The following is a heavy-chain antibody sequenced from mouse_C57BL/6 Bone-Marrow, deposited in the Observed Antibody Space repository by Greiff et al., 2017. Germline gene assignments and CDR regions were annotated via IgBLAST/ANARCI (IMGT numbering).Heavy chain of an antibody. CDR1: YTFTDYYM. Sequence: VHLVESGPELVKPGASVKMSCKASGYTFTDYYMHWVKQKPGKGLEWIGEIYPGSGNTYYNEKFKGKATLTAETSSSTAYMQLSSLTSEDSAVYFCAKEGGSHVAMDYWGQGTSVTVSS. CDR2: YPGSGNTY. D-gene: IGHD6-2*01. J-gene: IGHJ4*01. V-gene: IGHV1-83*01. CDR3: KEGGSHVAMDY.